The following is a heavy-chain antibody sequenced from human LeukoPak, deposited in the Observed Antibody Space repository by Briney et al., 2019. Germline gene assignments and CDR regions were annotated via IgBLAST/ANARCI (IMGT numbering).Heavy chain of an antibody. Sequence: GGSLRLSCAASGFTFSSYWMSWVRQAPGKGLEWVANIKQDGSEKYYVDSVKGRFTISRDNAKNSLYLQMNSLRAEDTAVYYCACAGGYCSSTSCYPDWFDRWGQGTLVTVSS. V-gene: IGHV3-7*03. CDR2: IKQDGSEK. D-gene: IGHD2-2*01. J-gene: IGHJ5*02. CDR3: ACAGGYCSSTSCYPDWFDR. CDR1: GFTFSSYW.